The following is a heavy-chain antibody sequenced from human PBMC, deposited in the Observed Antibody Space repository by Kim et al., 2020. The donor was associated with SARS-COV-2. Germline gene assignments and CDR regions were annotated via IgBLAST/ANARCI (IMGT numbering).Heavy chain of an antibody. V-gene: IGHV4-34*01. CDR3: ARDTTSRGVDY. CDR2: T. Sequence: TNYNPSRKSRVTISVDTSKNQFSLKLSSVTAADTAVYYCARDTTSRGVDYWGQGTLVTVSS. D-gene: IGHD1-26*01. J-gene: IGHJ4*02.